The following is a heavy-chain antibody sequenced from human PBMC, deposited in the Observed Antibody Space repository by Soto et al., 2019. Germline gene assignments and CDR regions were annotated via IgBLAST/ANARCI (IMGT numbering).Heavy chain of an antibody. V-gene: IGHV5-51*01. CDR2: IYPGDSDT. J-gene: IGHJ3*02. CDR3: ARQYSSGRPKMVWAFDI. D-gene: IGHD6-19*01. CDR1: GYSFTSYW. Sequence: GKSLKISCKGSGYSFTSYWIGWVRQMPGKGLEWMGIIYPGDSDTRYSPSFQGQVTISADKSISTAYLQWSSLKASDTAMYYCARQYSSGRPKMVWAFDIWGQGTMVTVSS.